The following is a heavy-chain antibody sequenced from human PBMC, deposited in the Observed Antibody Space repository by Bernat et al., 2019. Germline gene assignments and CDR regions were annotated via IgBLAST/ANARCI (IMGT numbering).Heavy chain of an antibody. J-gene: IGHJ4*02. D-gene: IGHD1-1*01. V-gene: IGHV3-48*03. CDR3: ARAGSPNWNDGAYGY. Sequence: AQRRGSLSCNCAASGFTFSSYAMSWVRQAPGKGLEWVSYISSSGSTIYYADSVKGRFTISRDNAKNSLYLQMNSLRAEDTAVYYCARAGSPNWNDGAYGYWGQGSLFSFS. CDR1: GFTFSSYA. CDR2: ISSSGSTI.